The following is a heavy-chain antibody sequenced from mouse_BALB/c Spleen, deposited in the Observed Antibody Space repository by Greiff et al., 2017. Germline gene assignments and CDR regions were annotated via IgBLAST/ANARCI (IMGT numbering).Heavy chain of an antibody. Sequence: VQLQQSGAELVRSGASVKLSCTASGFNIKDYYMHWVKQRPEQGLEWIGWIDPENGDTEYAPKFQGKATMTADTSSNTAYLQLSSLTSEDTAVYYCNRAIYYDYDLAYWGQGTLVTVSA. CDR2: IDPENGDT. CDR1: GFNIKDYY. J-gene: IGHJ3*01. V-gene: IGHV14-4*02. D-gene: IGHD2-4*01. CDR3: NRAIYYDYDLAY.